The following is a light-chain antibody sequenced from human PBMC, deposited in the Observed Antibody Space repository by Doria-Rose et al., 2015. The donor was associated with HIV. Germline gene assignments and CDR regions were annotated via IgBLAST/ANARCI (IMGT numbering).Light chain of an antibody. CDR1: QGLISS. V-gene: IGKV1-13*02. Sequence: AIRLTQSPSSLSASVGARVTITCRASQGLISSLAWYQHKPGRPPKLLIFAVSKLASGAPSRFTGSGSGTDFTLTISNLQPEDFATYYGQHFHSCPHGTCGQGTRLEI. J-gene: IGKJ5*01. CDR3: QHFHSCPHGT. CDR2: AVS.